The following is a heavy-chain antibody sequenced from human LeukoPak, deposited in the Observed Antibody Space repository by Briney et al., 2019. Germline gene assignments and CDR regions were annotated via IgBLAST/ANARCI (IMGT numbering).Heavy chain of an antibody. Sequence: GGSLRLSCAASGFTFSSYGMHWVRQAPGKGLEWVAVIWYDGSNKYYADSVKGRFTTSRDNSKNTLYLQMNSLRAEDTAVYYRARDSAYYYDSSGYDYWGQGTLVTVSS. CDR2: IWYDGSNK. CDR3: ARDSAYYYDSSGYDY. D-gene: IGHD3-22*01. J-gene: IGHJ4*02. CDR1: GFTFSSYG. V-gene: IGHV3-33*01.